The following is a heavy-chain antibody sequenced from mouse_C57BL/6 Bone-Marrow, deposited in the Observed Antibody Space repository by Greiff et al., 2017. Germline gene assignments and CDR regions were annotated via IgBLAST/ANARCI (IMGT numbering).Heavy chain of an antibody. D-gene: IGHD1-1*01. V-gene: IGHV1-19*01. CDR1: GYTFTDYY. Sequence: VQLQQSGPVLVKPGASVKMSCKASGYTFTDYYMNWVKQRHGKSLEWSGVLNPYNGGTSYNQKFKGKATLTVDKSSSTAYMELNSLTSEDSAVYYCARDYYGSSDYWGQGTTLTVSS. J-gene: IGHJ2*01. CDR2: LNPYNGGT. CDR3: ARDYYGSSDY.